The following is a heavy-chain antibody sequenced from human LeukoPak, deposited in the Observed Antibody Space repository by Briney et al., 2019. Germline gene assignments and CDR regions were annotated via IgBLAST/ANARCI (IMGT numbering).Heavy chain of an antibody. V-gene: IGHV1-2*02. CDR1: GYTFTDYY. CDR2: INPNSGGT. CDR3: ARGQWELLAHLDS. J-gene: IGHJ4*02. D-gene: IGHD1-26*01. Sequence: ASVKASCNASGYTFTDYYMHWVRQAPGQGLEWMGWINPNSGGTNYAQKFQGRVTMTRDTSISTAYMEVRRLRSDDTAVYYCARGQWELLAHLDSWGQGTLVTVSS.